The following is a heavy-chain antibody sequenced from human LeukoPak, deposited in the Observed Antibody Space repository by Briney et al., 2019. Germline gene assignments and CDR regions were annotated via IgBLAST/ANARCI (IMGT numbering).Heavy chain of an antibody. Sequence: GGSLRLSCAASGFTFSSYGMHWVRQAPGKGLEWVAVIWYDGSNKYYADSVKGRFTISRDNSKNTLYLQMNSLRAEDTAVYYCARTRGYSYGRFDPWGQGTLVTVSS. CDR2: IWYDGSNK. V-gene: IGHV3-33*01. D-gene: IGHD5-18*01. J-gene: IGHJ5*02. CDR1: GFTFSSYG. CDR3: ARTRGYSYGRFDP.